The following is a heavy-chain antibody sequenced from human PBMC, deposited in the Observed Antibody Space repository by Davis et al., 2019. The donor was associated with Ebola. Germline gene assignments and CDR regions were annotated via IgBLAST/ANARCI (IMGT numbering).Heavy chain of an antibody. J-gene: IGHJ4*02. D-gene: IGHD6-19*01. CDR1: GGSVSSGSYY. V-gene: IGHV4-61*01. Sequence: MPPETLSLTCTASGGSVSSGSYYWSWIRQPPGKGLEWIGYIYYSGSTNYNPSLKSRVTISVDTSKNQFSLKLSSVTAADTAVYYCARGDSSGWYVLDYWGQGTLVTVSS. CDR3: ARGDSSGWYVLDY. CDR2: IYYSGST.